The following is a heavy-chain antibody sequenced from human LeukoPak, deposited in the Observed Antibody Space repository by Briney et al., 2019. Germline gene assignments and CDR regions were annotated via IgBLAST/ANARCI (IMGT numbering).Heavy chain of an antibody. D-gene: IGHD5-18*01. V-gene: IGHV3-30*04. CDR2: ISYDGSNE. CDR1: GFTFSSYV. J-gene: IGHJ4*02. Sequence: GGSLRLSCAASGFTFSSYVMHWVRQAPGKGLEWVAIISYDGSNEYYADSVKGRFTISRDNAKNSLYLQMNSLRAEDTSVYYCARAFRGYTFGFDSWGQGTLVTVSS. CDR3: ARAFRGYTFGFDS.